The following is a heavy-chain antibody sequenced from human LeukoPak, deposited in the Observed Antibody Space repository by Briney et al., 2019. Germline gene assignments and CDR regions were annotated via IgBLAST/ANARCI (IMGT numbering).Heavy chain of an antibody. CDR3: AREGRGYSYAFEY. CDR1: GFTFSSHA. CDR2: TSSDGSNQ. Sequence: GRSLRLSCAASGFTFSSHAVHWVRQAPGKGLEWVAATSSDGSNQYYADSVRGRFIVSRDNSKNTLYLQMNSLRAEDTAVYYCAREGRGYSYAFEYWGQGTLVTVSS. V-gene: IGHV3-30-3*01. D-gene: IGHD5-18*01. J-gene: IGHJ4*02.